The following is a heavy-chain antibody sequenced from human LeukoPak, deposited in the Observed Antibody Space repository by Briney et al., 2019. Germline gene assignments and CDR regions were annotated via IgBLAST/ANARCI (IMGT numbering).Heavy chain of an antibody. CDR1: GFTFSSYE. D-gene: IGHD5-18*01. V-gene: IGHV3-30*18. CDR3: AKDRRRGYSYGYSRGFDDY. CDR2: ISYDGSNK. Sequence: PGGSLRLSCAASGFTFSSYEMNWVRQAPGKGLEWVALISYDGSNKYYADSVKGRFTISRDNSKNTLYLQMNSLRAEDTAVYSCAKDRRRGYSYGYSRGFDDYWGQGTLVTVSS. J-gene: IGHJ4*02.